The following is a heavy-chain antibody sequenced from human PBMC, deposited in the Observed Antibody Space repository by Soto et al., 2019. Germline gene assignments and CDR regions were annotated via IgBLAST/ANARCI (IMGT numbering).Heavy chain of an antibody. J-gene: IGHJ4*02. CDR2: ISGSGGST. V-gene: IGHV3-23*01. CDR3: AKAPYGSGSYVGYYFYY. D-gene: IGHD3-10*01. CDR1: GFTFSRYA. Sequence: PGGSLRLSCAASGFTFSRYAMSWVRQAPGKGLEWVSAISGSGGSTYYADSVKGRFTISRDNSKNTLYLQMNSLRAEDTAVYYCAKAPYGSGSYVGYYFYYWGQGTLVTVSS.